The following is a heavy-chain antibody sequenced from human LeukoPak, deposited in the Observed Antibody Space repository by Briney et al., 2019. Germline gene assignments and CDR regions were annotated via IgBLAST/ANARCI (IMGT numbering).Heavy chain of an antibody. CDR1: GGSISSGGYY. V-gene: IGHV4-31*03. CDR2: IYYSGST. D-gene: IGHD3-22*01. J-gene: IGHJ3*02. Sequence: SQTLSLTCTVSGGSISSGGYYWSWIRQHPGKGLEWIGYIYYSGSTYYDPSLKSRVTISVDTSKNQFSLKLSSVTAADTAVYYCAGLTMTDAFDIWGQGTMVTVSS. CDR3: AGLTMTDAFDI.